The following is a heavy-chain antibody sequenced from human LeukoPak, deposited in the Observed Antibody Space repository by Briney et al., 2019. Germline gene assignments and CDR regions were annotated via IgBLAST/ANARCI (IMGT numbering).Heavy chain of an antibody. CDR1: GGSISSYY. V-gene: IGHV4-59*01. CDR2: IYYSGST. Sequence: SETLSLTCTVSGGSISSYYWSWTRQPPGKGLEWIGYIYYSGSTNYNPSLKSRVTISVDTSKNQFSLKLSSVTAADTAVYYCARVAANWFDPWGQGTLVTVSS. CDR3: ARVAANWFDP. D-gene: IGHD6-25*01. J-gene: IGHJ5*02.